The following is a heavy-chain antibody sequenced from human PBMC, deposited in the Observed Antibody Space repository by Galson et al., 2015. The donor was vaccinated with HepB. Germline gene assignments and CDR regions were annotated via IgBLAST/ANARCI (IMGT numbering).Heavy chain of an antibody. Sequence: SLRLSCAASGFTFSSYGMHWVRQAPGKGLEWVAVISYDGSNKYYADSVKGRFTISRDNSKNTLYLQMNSLRAEDTAVYYCAKASQTLRYFDIGGHFDYWGQGTLVTVSS. CDR2: ISYDGSNK. D-gene: IGHD3-9*01. J-gene: IGHJ4*02. CDR1: GFTFSSYG. V-gene: IGHV3-30*18. CDR3: AKASQTLRYFDIGGHFDY.